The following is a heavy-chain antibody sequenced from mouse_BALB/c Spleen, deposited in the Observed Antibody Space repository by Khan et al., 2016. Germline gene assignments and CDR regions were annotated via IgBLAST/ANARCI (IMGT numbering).Heavy chain of an antibody. J-gene: IGHJ1*01. CDR3: ARDRYDNPYWYFDV. CDR2: IRNKANGYTT. D-gene: IGHD2-10*02. Sequence: EVELVESGGGLVQPGGSLRLSCTTSGFTFTDYYISWVRQPPGKALEWLGFIRNKANGYTTEYDASVKGRFTISRDNSQSILYLQMNTLRAEDSATYFCARDRYDNPYWYFDVWGAGTTVTVSA. CDR1: GFTFTDYY. V-gene: IGHV7-3*02.